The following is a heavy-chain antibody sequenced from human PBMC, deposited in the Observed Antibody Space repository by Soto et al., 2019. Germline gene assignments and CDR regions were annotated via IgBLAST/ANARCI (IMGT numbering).Heavy chain of an antibody. CDR1: GYTFTSYD. V-gene: IGHV1-8*01. CDR2: MNPNSGNT. J-gene: IGHJ6*02. D-gene: IGHD3-16*01. CDR3: AREGERGRDV. Sequence: QVQLVQSGAEVKKPGASVKVSCKASGYTFTSYDINWVRQATGQGLEWVGWMNPNSGNTGYAQKFQGRVTMTRNTSRSTAYMELRGLRSEVTAAYYCAREGERGRDVGGQGSTVTVSS.